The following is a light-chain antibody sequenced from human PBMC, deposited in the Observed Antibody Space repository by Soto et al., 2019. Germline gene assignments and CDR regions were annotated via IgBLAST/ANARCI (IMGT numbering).Light chain of an antibody. Sequence: SVLTQPPSASGTPGQRVIISCSGTASNIGRNAVNWYLQLPGTAPKLLIYGNNQRPSGVPDRFSGSTSGTSASLAISGLQAEDEADYYCSSYTSSSLYVFGTGTKVTV. CDR3: SSYTSSSLYV. CDR2: GNN. J-gene: IGLJ1*01. CDR1: ASNIGRNA. V-gene: IGLV1-44*01.